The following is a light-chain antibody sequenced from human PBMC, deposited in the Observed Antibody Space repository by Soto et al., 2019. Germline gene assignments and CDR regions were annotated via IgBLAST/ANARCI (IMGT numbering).Light chain of an antibody. CDR3: QSYDSSLSGYV. J-gene: IGLJ1*01. V-gene: IGLV1-40*01. Sequence: QSVLTQPPSVSGAPGQRVTVSCTGSGSNIGSPYGVHWYQHLPGTAPKLIIYGNANRPSGVPDRFSGSKSGTSASLAITGLQAEDEADYFCQSYDSSLSGYVFGTGTKGTVL. CDR2: GNA. CDR1: GSNIGSPYG.